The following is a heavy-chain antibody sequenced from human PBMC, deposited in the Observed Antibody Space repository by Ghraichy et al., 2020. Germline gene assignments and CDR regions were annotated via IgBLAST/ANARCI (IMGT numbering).Heavy chain of an antibody. D-gene: IGHD4-17*01. CDR2: ISGSGDRT. Sequence: GGSLRLSCAASGFTFSTYAMSWVRQAPGKGLEWVSAISGSGDRTYYADSVQGRFTISRDNSKNTVYMQINSLRAEDTAVYFCARWVEGVIGDYVTHWGQGTLVTVSS. CDR3: ARWVEGVIGDYVTH. CDR1: GFTFSTYA. V-gene: IGHV3-23*01. J-gene: IGHJ4*02.